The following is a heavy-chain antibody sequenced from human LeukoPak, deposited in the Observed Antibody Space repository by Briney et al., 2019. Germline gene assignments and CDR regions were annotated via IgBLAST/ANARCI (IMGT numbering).Heavy chain of an antibody. CDR2: ITWNSGKI. CDR1: GFTLDHYA. V-gene: IGHV3-9*03. Sequence: GRPLRLSCAASGFTLDHYAMHWVWQAPGEGLEWVSGITWNSGKIGYADSVKGRFTISRDNGKNSLYLQMNSLRAEDMVWYYCANARGGVFDIWGQGTTVTVSS. CDR3: ANARGGVFDI. D-gene: IGHD3-10*01. J-gene: IGHJ3*02.